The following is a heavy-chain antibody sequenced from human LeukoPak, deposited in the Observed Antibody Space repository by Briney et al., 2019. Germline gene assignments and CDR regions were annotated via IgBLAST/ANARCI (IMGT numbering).Heavy chain of an antibody. CDR1: GGTFSSYA. CDR3: AREGGIIAAAGYNWFDP. Sequence: GASVKVSCKASGGTFSSYAINWVRQATGQGLEWMGWMNPNSGNTGYAQKFQGRVTMTRNTSISTAYMELSSLRSEDTAVYYCAREGGIIAAAGYNWFDPWGQGTLVTVSS. J-gene: IGHJ5*02. D-gene: IGHD6-13*01. CDR2: MNPNSGNT. V-gene: IGHV1-8*02.